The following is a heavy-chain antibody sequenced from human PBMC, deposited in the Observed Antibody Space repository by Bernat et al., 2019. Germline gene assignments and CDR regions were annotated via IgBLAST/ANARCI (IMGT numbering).Heavy chain of an antibody. CDR3: ARNPRAYGDYGRSRYGMDV. CDR2: ISSSSYI. J-gene: IGHJ6*02. V-gene: IGHV3-21*01. D-gene: IGHD4-17*01. CDR1: GFTFSSYS. Sequence: EVQLVESGGGLVKPGGSLRLSCAASGFTFSSYSMNWVRQAPGKGLEWVSSISSSSYIYYADSVKGRFTISRDNAKNSLYLQMNSLRAEDTAVYYCARNPRAYGDYGRSRYGMDVWGQGTTVTVSS.